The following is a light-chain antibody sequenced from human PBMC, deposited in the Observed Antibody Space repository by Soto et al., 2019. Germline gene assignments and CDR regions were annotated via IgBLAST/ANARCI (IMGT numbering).Light chain of an antibody. CDR2: EVN. V-gene: IGLV2-23*02. J-gene: IGLJ1*01. CDR3: QSYDSGLSDYV. Sequence: QSVLTQPASVSGSPGQSITISCTGTISDVGSHNLVSWYQQHPDKAPKLIIYEVNERPSGVSSRFSGSKSGNTASLTVSGLQPDDEADYHCQSYDSGLSDYVFGTGTKVAVL. CDR1: ISDVGSHNL.